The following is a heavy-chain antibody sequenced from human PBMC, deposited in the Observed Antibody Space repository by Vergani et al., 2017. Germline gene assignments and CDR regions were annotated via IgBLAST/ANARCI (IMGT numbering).Heavy chain of an antibody. V-gene: IGHV1-69*01. CDR2: IIPIFGTA. Sequence: QVQLVQSGAAVKKPGSSVKVSCKASGGTFSSYAISWVRQAPGQGLEWMGGIIPIFGTANYAQKFQGRVTITADESTSTAYMELSSLRSEDTAVYYCARGIAVAGTAYYYYMDVWGKGTTVTVSS. CDR3: ARGIAVAGTAYYYYMDV. CDR1: GGTFSSYA. D-gene: IGHD6-19*01. J-gene: IGHJ6*03.